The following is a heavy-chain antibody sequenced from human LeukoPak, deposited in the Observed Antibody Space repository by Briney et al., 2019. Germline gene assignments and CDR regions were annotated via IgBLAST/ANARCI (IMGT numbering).Heavy chain of an antibody. V-gene: IGHV1-69*04. D-gene: IGHD2-2*01. CDR3: ARSQPIYGMDV. Sequence: GASVKVSCKASGGTFSSYAISWVRQAPGQGREWMGRIIPILGIANYAQKFQGRVTITADKSTSTAYMELSSLRSEDTAVYYWARSQPIYGMDVWGQGTTVTVSS. J-gene: IGHJ6*02. CDR1: GGTFSSYA. CDR2: IIPILGIA.